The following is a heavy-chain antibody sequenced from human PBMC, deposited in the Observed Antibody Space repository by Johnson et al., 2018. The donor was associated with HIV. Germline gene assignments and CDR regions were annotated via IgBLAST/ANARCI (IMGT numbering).Heavy chain of an antibody. CDR1: GFTFSSYW. V-gene: IGHV3-7*05. D-gene: IGHD6-6*01. CDR2: IKQDGSEK. J-gene: IGHJ3*02. Sequence: MQLVESGGGLVQPGGSLRLSCAASGFTFSSYWMSWVRQAPGKGLEWVANIKQDGSEKYYVDSVKGRFTISRDNAKNSLYLQMNSLSAEDTAVYYWARDRGAARDAFDIWGQGTMVTVSS. CDR3: ARDRGAARDAFDI.